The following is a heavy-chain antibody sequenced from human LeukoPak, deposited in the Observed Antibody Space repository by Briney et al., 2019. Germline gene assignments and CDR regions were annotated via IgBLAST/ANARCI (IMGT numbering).Heavy chain of an antibody. CDR1: GYTFISYA. CDR3: AREWGSSWYANFDY. D-gene: IGHD6-13*01. CDR2: INTNTGNP. V-gene: IGHV7-4-1*02. J-gene: IGHJ4*02. Sequence: GASVKVSCKASGYTFISYAMNWVRQAPGQGLEWMGWINTNTGNPTYAQGFTGRFVFSSDTSVSTAYLQISSLKAEDTAVYYCAREWGSSWYANFDYWGQGTLVTVSS.